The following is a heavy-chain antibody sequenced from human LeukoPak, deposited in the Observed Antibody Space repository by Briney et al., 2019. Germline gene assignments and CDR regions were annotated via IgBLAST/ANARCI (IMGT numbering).Heavy chain of an antibody. Sequence: GGSLRLSCAASGFTFSSYAMHWVRQAPGKGLEWVAVISYDGSNKYYADSVKGRFTISRDNSKSTLYLQMNSLRAEDTAVYYCARDGYDLNTPMVSTIFDYWGQGTLVTVSS. J-gene: IGHJ4*02. CDR3: ARDGYDLNTPMVSTIFDY. CDR1: GFTFSSYA. D-gene: IGHD5-18*01. CDR2: ISYDGSNK. V-gene: IGHV3-30-3*01.